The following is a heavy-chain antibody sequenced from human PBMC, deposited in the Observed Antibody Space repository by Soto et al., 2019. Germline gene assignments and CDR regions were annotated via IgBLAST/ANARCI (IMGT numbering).Heavy chain of an antibody. CDR2: INAGNGNT. D-gene: IGHD3-10*01. CDR1: GYTFTSYA. CDR3: ARDREGLDY. V-gene: IGHV1-3*01. J-gene: IGHJ4*02. Sequence: QVQLVQSGAEVKKPGASVKVSCKASGYTFTSYAMHWVRQAPGQRLEWMGWINAGNGNTKYSQKFQGRVTITRDTSARTAYMELSSQRSEDTAVYYCARDREGLDYWGQGTLVTVSS.